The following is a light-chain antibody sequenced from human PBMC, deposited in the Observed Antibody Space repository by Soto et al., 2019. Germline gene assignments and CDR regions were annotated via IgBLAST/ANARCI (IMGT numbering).Light chain of an antibody. CDR2: GAS. CDR1: QSVSSN. Sequence: EIVMTQSPATLSVSPGERATLSCRASQSVSSNLAWYQQKPGQAPRLLIYGASTRATGIPARFSGSGSGTEFTLTISRLQSEDFAVYYCQQSNNWPRTFGQGTKVEIK. J-gene: IGKJ1*01. V-gene: IGKV3-15*01. CDR3: QQSNNWPRT.